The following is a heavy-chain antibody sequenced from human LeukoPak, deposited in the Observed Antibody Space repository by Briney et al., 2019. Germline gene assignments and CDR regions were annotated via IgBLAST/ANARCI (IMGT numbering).Heavy chain of an antibody. Sequence: GASVRVSCKAAGYTFIGYCIHWVRQAPGQGLEWMGRINPNSGGTNYAQKSQGRVTMTRDTSISTAYMELSRLRSDDTAVYYCARAGGSGYYYYGMDVWGQGTTVTVSS. CDR3: ARAGGSGYYYYGMDV. CDR1: GYTFIGYC. V-gene: IGHV1-2*06. D-gene: IGHD3-10*01. J-gene: IGHJ6*02. CDR2: INPNSGGT.